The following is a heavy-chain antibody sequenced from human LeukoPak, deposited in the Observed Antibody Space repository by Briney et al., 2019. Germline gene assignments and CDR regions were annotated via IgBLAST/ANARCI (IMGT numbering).Heavy chain of an antibody. CDR2: IRSTTYGGTT. CDR3: TKDQTPFY. Sequence: GGSLRLSCTGSGFSFGDYAMTWVRQAPGEGLEWVGFIRSTTYGGTTEYAASVRGRFTISRDDSKSIAYLQMNSLKTEDTAVYYCTKDQTPFYWGQGTLVTVSS. J-gene: IGHJ4*02. V-gene: IGHV3-49*04. CDR1: GFSFGDYA.